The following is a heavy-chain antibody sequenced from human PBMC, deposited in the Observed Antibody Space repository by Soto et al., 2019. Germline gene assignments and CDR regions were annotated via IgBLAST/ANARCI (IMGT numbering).Heavy chain of an antibody. V-gene: IGHV3-23*01. CDR2: ITGGGSGT. CDR3: AKKVVYYGTGSYYD. D-gene: IGHD3-10*01. CDR1: GFTFSNYA. J-gene: IGHJ4*02. Sequence: EVQLLESGGGLAQPGGSLRLSCAASGFTFSNYAMTWVRQAPGKGLEWVSTITGGGSGTYYADSVKGRFTISRDNSKNTLYLQMNSLRAADTATYYCAKKVVYYGTGSYYDWGQGTLVTVSS.